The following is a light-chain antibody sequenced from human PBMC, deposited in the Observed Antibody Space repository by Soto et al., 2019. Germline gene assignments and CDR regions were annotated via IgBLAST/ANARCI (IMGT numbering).Light chain of an antibody. CDR1: SSDVGGYNY. J-gene: IGLJ2*01. CDR2: EVI. V-gene: IGLV2-14*01. Sequence: QSVLTQPASVSGSPGQSVTISCTGTSSDVGGYNYVSWYQQHPGKAPKLLIYEVINRPSGVSNRFAASKSGNTASLTISGLQTEDEAHYYCSSYTSSTTVLFGGG. CDR3: SSYTSSTTVL.